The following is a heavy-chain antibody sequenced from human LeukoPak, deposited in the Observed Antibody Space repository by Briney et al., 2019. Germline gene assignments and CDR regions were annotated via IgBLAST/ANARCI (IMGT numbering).Heavy chain of an antibody. Sequence: SETLSLTCTVSGGSISSSSYYWGWLRQPPGKGLEWIGSVYYSGSTYYNPSLKSRVTISVDTSKNQFSLKLSSVTAADTAVYYCARDTRIAAGDYWGQGTLVTVSS. J-gene: IGHJ4*02. CDR3: ARDTRIAAGDY. CDR2: VYYSGST. D-gene: IGHD6-13*01. CDR1: GGSISSSSYY. V-gene: IGHV4-39*02.